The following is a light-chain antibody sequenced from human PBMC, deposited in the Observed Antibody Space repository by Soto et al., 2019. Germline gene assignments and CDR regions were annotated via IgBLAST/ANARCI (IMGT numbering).Light chain of an antibody. V-gene: IGLV2-14*03. J-gene: IGLJ1*01. CDR3: CSYSRITTYV. CDR1: NSDVGPYNY. Sequence: SVLTEPGSRSGXPGQSITISCAGTNSDVGPYNYVSWYQQHPGKALKLMIYDVSNRPSGVSDRFSGSKSGNTASLTISGLQAEDEADYYCCSYSRITTYVFGTGTKVTVL. CDR2: DVS.